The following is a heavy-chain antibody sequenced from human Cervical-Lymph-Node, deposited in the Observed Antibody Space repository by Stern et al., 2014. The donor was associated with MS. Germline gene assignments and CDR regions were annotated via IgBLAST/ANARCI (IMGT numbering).Heavy chain of an antibody. V-gene: IGHV3-74*01. Sequence: EVQLVESGGGLVQPGGSLRLSCAASGFTFSSYWMHWVRQVPGKGLVWVSRISPGGSTTHYADSVKGRFTISRDNAKNTLYLQTNSLRAEDTAVYYCARGFRDYWGQGTLVTVSS. D-gene: IGHD2-21*01. CDR1: GFTFSSYW. J-gene: IGHJ4*02. CDR3: ARGFRDY. CDR2: ISPGGSTT.